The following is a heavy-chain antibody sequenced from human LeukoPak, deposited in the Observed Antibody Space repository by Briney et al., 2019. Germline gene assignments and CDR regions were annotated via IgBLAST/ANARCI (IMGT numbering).Heavy chain of an antibody. J-gene: IGHJ4*02. D-gene: IGHD4-23*01. V-gene: IGHV3-11*04. Sequence: GGSLRLSCAASEFTFSDYFMTWIRQAPGKGLEWVSSISDSGSTIYYADPVKGRFTISRDNAKNTLYVQMNSLRAEDTAVYYCAKSPPGGNAFDNWGQGTLVTVSS. CDR2: ISDSGSTI. CDR1: EFTFSDYF. CDR3: AKSPPGGNAFDN.